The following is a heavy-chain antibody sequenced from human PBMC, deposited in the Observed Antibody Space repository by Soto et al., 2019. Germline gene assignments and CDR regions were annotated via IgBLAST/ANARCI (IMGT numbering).Heavy chain of an antibody. D-gene: IGHD6-19*01. CDR1: GFTFSSYG. J-gene: IGHJ3*02. V-gene: IGHV3-30*18. CDR2: ISYDGSNK. Sequence: GGSLRLSCAASGFTFSSYGMHWVRQAPGKGLEWVAVISYDGSNKYYADSVKGRFTISRDNSKNTLYLQMNSLRAEDTAVYYCAKAAGDAFDIWGQGTMVTVSS. CDR3: AKAAGDAFDI.